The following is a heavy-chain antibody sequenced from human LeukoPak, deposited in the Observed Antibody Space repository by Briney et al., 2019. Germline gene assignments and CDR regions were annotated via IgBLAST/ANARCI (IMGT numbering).Heavy chain of an antibody. V-gene: IGHV4-59*01. J-gene: IGHJ4*02. CDR1: GGSISSCY. D-gene: IGHD3-10*01. Sequence: SETLSLTCTVSGGSISSCYWSWIRQPPGKGLEWIGYIHFSGSTNYNPSLKSRVTVSDDKSKNQFSLKLSSVTAADTAVYYCARIFRGAYFDYWGQGTLVTVSS. CDR3: ARIFRGAYFDY. CDR2: IHFSGST.